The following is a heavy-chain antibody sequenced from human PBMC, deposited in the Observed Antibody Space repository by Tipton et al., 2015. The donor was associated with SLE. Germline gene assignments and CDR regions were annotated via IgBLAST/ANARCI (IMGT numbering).Heavy chain of an antibody. CDR1: GGSISSGGYS. Sequence: TLSLTCAVSGGSISSGGYSWSWIRQPPGKGLEWIGYIYHSESTYYNPSLKSRVTISVDTSKNQFSLKLSSVTAADTAVYYCARDQQGYGDYFDYWGQGTLVTVSS. D-gene: IGHD4-17*01. CDR2: IYHSEST. CDR3: ARDQQGYGDYFDY. V-gene: IGHV4-30-2*01. J-gene: IGHJ4*02.